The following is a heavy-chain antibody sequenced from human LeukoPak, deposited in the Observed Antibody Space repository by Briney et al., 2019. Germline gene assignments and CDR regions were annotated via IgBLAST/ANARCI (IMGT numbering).Heavy chain of an antibody. Sequence: SETLSLTCTVSGGSISSSNSYWGWIRQPPGKGLEWTGGVYYSGTTYDNPSLKSRVTVSVDTSKNQFSLKLNSLTAADTAVYYCARRFRVIMVRGPPGYGMDVWGQGTTVTVSS. V-gene: IGHV4-39*01. CDR2: VYYSGTT. D-gene: IGHD3-10*01. J-gene: IGHJ6*02. CDR1: GGSISSSNSY. CDR3: ARRFRVIMVRGPPGYGMDV.